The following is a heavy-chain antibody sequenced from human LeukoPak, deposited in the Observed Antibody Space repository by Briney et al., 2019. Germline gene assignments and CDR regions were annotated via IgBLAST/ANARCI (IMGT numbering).Heavy chain of an antibody. CDR3: AKDWTPHNRVYDCLDA. CDR2: IGSGADL. V-gene: IGHV3-23*01. CDR1: GFPFSGYW. J-gene: IGHJ5*02. Sequence: PGGSLRLSCAASGFPFSGYWMNWVRQAPGKGPEWVATIGSGADLFYAESVKGRFTISRDDPRNTVWLQMNSLRAEDTALYYCAKDWTPHNRVYDCLDAWGQGTQVTVSS. D-gene: IGHD3-16*01.